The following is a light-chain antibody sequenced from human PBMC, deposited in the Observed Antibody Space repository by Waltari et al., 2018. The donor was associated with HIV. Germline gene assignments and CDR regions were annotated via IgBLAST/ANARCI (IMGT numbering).Light chain of an antibody. CDR2: TNI. CDR1: SSNIGSTP. Sequence: QSVLTQPPSASGTPGQRVNLSSSGGSSNIGSTPVNWYRQFPGEAPKLLIYTNIQRPSGVPDRFSGSKSGTSASLAISGLQSEDEADFYCAVWDDSLRSVLFGGGTRLTVL. J-gene: IGLJ3*02. CDR3: AVWDDSLRSVL. V-gene: IGLV1-44*01.